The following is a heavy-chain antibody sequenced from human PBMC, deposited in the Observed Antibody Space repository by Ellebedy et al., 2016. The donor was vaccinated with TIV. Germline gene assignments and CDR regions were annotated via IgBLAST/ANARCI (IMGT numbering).Heavy chain of an antibody. D-gene: IGHD3-16*01. CDR3: ARDWGGALPIDQ. Sequence: GESLKISXAASGFTFNNAWMSWVRQAPGKGLEWVANIKTDGSKTNYVDSVKGRFTISRDNAKNSLYLQMNSLTAEDTAVYYCARDWGGALPIDQWGQGTRVTVPS. J-gene: IGHJ5*02. V-gene: IGHV3-7*01. CDR1: GFTFNNAW. CDR2: IKTDGSKT.